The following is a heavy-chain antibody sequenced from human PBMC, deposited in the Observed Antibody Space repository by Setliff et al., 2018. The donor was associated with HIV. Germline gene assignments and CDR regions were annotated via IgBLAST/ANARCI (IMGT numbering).Heavy chain of an antibody. CDR3: ARGDMIAFGGIGPFDY. CDR1: GYTFTNYD. V-gene: IGHV1-69*13. J-gene: IGHJ4*02. CDR2: IIPIFGTA. Sequence: SVKVSCKASGYTFTNYDINQVRQAPGQGLEWMGGIIPIFGTATYAQKFQGGVTITADESTSTAYMELSSLRSADTAVYYCARGDMIAFGGIGPFDYWGQGTLVTVSS. D-gene: IGHD3-16*01.